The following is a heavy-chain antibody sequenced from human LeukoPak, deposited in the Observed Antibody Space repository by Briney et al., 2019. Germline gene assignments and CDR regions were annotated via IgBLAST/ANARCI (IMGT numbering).Heavy chain of an antibody. J-gene: IGHJ4*02. CDR2: IRASDDTT. CDR3: RFYTSGSDY. V-gene: IGHV3-23*01. D-gene: IGHD3-22*01. Sequence: GGSLRLSCAVFGFTFSTSAMSWVRQAPGKGLEWVSGIRASDDTTYYVDSVKGRFTVSRDNSKNTLYLQMNSLRVEDTAVYYCRFYTSGSDYWGRGTLVTVSS. CDR1: GFTFSTSA.